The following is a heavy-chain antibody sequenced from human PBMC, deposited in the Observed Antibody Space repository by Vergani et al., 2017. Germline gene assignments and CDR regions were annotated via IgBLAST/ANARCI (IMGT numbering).Heavy chain of an antibody. CDR1: GFTFSSYA. CDR3: AKEKTYYYDSSGYYYSY. V-gene: IGHV3-23*01. CDR2: IIGSGGST. J-gene: IGHJ4*02. Sequence: EVQLLESGGGLVQPGGSLRLSCAASGFTFSSYAMSWVRQAPGKGLEWVSAIIGSGGSTYYADSVKGRFTIARDNSKNTLYLQMNSLRAEDTAGYYCAKEKTYYYDSSGYYYSYWGRGTLVTVSA. D-gene: IGHD3-22*01.